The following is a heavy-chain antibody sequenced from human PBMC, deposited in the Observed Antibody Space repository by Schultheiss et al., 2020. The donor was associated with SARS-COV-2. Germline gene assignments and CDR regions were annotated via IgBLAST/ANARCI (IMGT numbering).Heavy chain of an antibody. D-gene: IGHD2-15*01. Sequence: GGSLRLSCAASGFTFSSYGMHWVRQAPGKGLEWVAVIWYDGSNKYYADSVKGRFTISRDNSKNTLYLQMNSLRAEDTAVYYCARSGYCSGGSCYSPSYAEYFQHWGQGTLVTVSS. V-gene: IGHV3-33*01. CDR3: ARSGYCSGGSCYSPSYAEYFQH. CDR2: IWYDGSNK. CDR1: GFTFSSYG. J-gene: IGHJ1*01.